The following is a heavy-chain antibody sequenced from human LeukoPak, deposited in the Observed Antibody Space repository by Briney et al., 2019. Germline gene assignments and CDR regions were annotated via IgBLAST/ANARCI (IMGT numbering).Heavy chain of an antibody. D-gene: IGHD2-2*01. J-gene: IGHJ4*02. CDR1: VYTFTNFY. CDR2: MNPNSGDT. Sequence: ASVKVSCKASVYTFTNFYIHWVRQAPGQGLEWMGWMNPNSGDTSYAREFQDRVTMTRDTSLSTAYMELSRLRSDDTAVYFCARRPINCIITNCYVDYWGQGTLVTVSS. V-gene: IGHV1-2*02. CDR3: ARRPINCIITNCYVDY.